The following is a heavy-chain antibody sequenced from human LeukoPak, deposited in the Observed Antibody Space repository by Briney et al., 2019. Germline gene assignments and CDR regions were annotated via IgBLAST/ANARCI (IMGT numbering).Heavy chain of an antibody. CDR1: GFTFSNYA. Sequence: GGSLRRSCAASGFTFSNYAMNWLRQAPGQELEWFSSISGGGGNTYYADSVKGRFTISRDNSKNTLYLQINSLRAEDTAIYYCAKDCVKYSSSPIDYWGQGTLVTVSS. J-gene: IGHJ4*02. CDR3: AKDCVKYSSSPIDY. V-gene: IGHV3-23*01. CDR2: ISGGGGNT. D-gene: IGHD3-22*01.